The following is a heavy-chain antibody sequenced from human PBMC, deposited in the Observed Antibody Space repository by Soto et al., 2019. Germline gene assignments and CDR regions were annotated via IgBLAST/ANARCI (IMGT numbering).Heavy chain of an antibody. CDR2: ISPYNPNT. V-gene: IGHV1-18*01. CDR1: GYTFPNYG. CDR3: ARDPDY. J-gene: IGHJ4*02. Sequence: QVQLVQSGAEVKKPGASVKVSCKASGYTFPNYGISWVRQAPGQGLEWMGWISPYNPNTKYAQKFQGRVTMTTDTSASTAYMELRSLISDDTAVYYCARDPDYWGQGTLVTVSS.